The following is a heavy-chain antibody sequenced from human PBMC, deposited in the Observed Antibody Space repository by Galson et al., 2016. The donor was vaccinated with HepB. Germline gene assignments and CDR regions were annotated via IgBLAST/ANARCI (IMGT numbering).Heavy chain of an antibody. Sequence: SVKVSCKASGYTLTTYGIAWLRQAPGQGLEWMGWIRAYNDNTKYEHTFQGRVTMTADTSSNTAYMQLRSLRSDDTAVYYCAKLRGGVWGSFHDAFEIWGQGTMVTVSS. D-gene: IGHD3-16*01. CDR3: AKLRGGVWGSFHDAFEI. CDR2: IRAYNDNT. J-gene: IGHJ3*02. CDR1: GYTLTTYG. V-gene: IGHV1-18*01.